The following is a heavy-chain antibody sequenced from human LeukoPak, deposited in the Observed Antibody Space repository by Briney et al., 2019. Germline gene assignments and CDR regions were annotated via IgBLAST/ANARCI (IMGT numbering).Heavy chain of an antibody. Sequence: GASVKVSCKASGYTFTGYYMHWVRQAPGQRLEWMGWINPNSGGTNYAQKFQGRVTMTRDTSISTAYMELSRLRSDDTAVYYCARPSRGYSYGLDYWGQGTLVTVSS. D-gene: IGHD5-18*01. J-gene: IGHJ4*02. CDR2: INPNSGGT. V-gene: IGHV1-2*02. CDR1: GYTFTGYY. CDR3: ARPSRGYSYGLDY.